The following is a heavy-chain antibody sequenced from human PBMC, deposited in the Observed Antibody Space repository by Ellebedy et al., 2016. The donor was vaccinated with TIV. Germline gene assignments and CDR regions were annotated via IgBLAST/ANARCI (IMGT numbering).Heavy chain of an antibody. CDR3: ARPVWDYDSSGPYYFDY. V-gene: IGHV4-39*07. J-gene: IGHJ4*02. CDR2: IYYSGST. CDR1: GGSISSSSYY. Sequence: SETLSLXXTVSGGSISSSSYYWGWIRQPPGKGLEWIGSIYYSGSTYYNPSLKSRVTISVDTSKNQFSLKLSSVTAADTAVYYCARPVWDYDSSGPYYFDYWGQGTLVTVSS. D-gene: IGHD3-22*01.